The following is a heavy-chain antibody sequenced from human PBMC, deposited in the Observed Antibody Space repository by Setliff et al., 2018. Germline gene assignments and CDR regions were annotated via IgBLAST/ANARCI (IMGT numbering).Heavy chain of an antibody. Sequence: GASVKVSCKASGYNFNGYYLNWVRQAPGQVLEWMGWIVPHTGGTRYAQKFEGRVSMTRDTSISTAYMELSGLRSDDTAVYYCARLFPYYYGSSGYHARDIWGQGTMVTVSS. J-gene: IGHJ3*02. CDR2: IVPHTGGT. CDR3: ARLFPYYYGSSGYHARDI. D-gene: IGHD3-22*01. V-gene: IGHV1-2*02. CDR1: GYNFNGYY.